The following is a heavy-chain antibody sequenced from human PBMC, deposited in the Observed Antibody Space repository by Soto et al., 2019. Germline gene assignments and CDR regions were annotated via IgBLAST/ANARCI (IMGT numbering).Heavy chain of an antibody. CDR3: ARGGVVVVAAHDAFDI. J-gene: IGHJ3*02. D-gene: IGHD2-15*01. Sequence: GASVKVSCKASGGTFSSYAISWVRQAPGQGLEWMGGIIPIFGTANYAQKFQGRVTITADESTSTAYMELSSLRSEDTAVYYCARGGVVVVAAHDAFDIWGQGTMVTVSS. V-gene: IGHV1-69*13. CDR1: GGTFSSYA. CDR2: IIPIFGTA.